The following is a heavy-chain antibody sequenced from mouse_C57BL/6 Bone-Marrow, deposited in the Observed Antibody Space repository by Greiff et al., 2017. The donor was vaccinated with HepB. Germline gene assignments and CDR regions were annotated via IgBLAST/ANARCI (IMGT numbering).Heavy chain of an antibody. V-gene: IGHV1-61*01. Sequence: QVHVKQPGAELVRPGSSVKLSCKASGYTFTSYWMDWVKQRPGQGLEWIGNIYPSDSETHYNQKFKDKATLTVDKSSSTAYMQLSSLTSEDSAVYYCAWFRYYYGSSYLAMDYWGQGTSVTVSS. CDR3: AWFRYYYGSSYLAMDY. CDR1: GYTFTSYW. CDR2: IYPSDSET. D-gene: IGHD1-1*01. J-gene: IGHJ4*01.